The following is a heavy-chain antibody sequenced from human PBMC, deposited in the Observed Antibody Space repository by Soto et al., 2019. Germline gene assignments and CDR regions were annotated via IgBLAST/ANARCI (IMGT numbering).Heavy chain of an antibody. CDR2: INHSGST. J-gene: IGHJ5*02. D-gene: IGHD3-10*01. CDR1: GGVFQGFL. V-gene: IGHV4-34*01. CDR3: ARNVLLWFGLDP. Sequence: PSETPVPNCGGQGGVFQGFLRNLDPQPPGKGLEWIGEINHSGSTNYNPSLKSRVTISVDTSKNQFSLKLSSVTAADTAVYYCARNVLLWFGLDPWGQGTLVTVSS.